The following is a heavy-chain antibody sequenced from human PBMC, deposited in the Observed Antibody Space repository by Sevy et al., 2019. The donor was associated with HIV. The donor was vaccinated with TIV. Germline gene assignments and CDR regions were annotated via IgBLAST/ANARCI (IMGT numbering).Heavy chain of an antibody. CDR1: GFTFSSYA. CDR3: AKDRIWELGDAFDI. Sequence: WGSLRLSYAASGFTFSSYAMSWVRQAPGKGLEWVSGLSGNGGSTNYADSVKGRFALSRDNSKNTLYLQMNNLRAEDTAIYFCAKDRIWELGDAFDIWGQGTMVTVSS. D-gene: IGHD1-7*01. V-gene: IGHV3-23*01. J-gene: IGHJ3*02. CDR2: LSGNGGST.